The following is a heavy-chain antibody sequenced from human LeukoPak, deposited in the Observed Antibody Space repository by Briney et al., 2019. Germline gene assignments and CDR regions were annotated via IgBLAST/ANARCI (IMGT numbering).Heavy chain of an antibody. CDR3: SARQPLYGMHL. CDR1: GFAFDKYA. D-gene: IGHD6-13*01. V-gene: IGHV3-23*01. CDR2: IDSDSART. J-gene: IGHJ6*02. Sequence: GGSLRLSCSAFGFAFDKYAMNWVRQAPEKGLEWVSTIDSDSARTYYADSVNGRFTISRDNYKNILYLQLNSLRAEDTAVYYCSARQPLYGMHLWGQGTTVTVSS.